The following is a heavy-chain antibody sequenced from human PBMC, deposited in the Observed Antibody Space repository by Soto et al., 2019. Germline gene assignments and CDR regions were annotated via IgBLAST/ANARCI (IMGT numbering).Heavy chain of an antibody. Sequence: SVKVSCKASGGTFSSYTISWVRQAPGQGLEWMGRIIPILGIANYAQKFQGRVTITADKSTSTDNMKLSSLRSEDTAVYNYEREEVYDFWSGYYYYYYMDVWGKGTTVTVSS. D-gene: IGHD3-3*01. CDR1: GGTFSSYT. CDR2: IIPILGIA. J-gene: IGHJ6*03. CDR3: EREEVYDFWSGYYYYYYMDV. V-gene: IGHV1-69*04.